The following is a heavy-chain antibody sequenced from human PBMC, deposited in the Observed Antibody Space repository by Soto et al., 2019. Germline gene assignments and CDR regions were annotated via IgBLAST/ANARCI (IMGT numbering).Heavy chain of an antibody. V-gene: IGHV1-2*04. CDR3: AGGITMVRGVLRDAFDI. J-gene: IGHJ3*02. Sequence: QVQLVQSGAEVKKPGASVKVSCKASGYTFTGYYMHRVRQAPGQGLEWMGWINPNSGGTNYAQKFQGWVTMTRGTSFRTACRELSRLRSDDTAGYYCAGGITMVRGVLRDAFDIWGQGTMVTVSS. CDR1: GYTFTGYY. CDR2: INPNSGGT. D-gene: IGHD3-10*01.